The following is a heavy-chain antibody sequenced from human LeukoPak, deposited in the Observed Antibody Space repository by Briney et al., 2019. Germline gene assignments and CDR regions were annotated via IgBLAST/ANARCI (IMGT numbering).Heavy chain of an antibody. CDR1: GGSISSFDW. D-gene: IGHD2-15*01. CDR3: ATSAAYCLDY. CDR2: IHHNGGT. V-gene: IGHV4-4*02. Sequence: SETRSLTCAVSGGSISSFDWWSWVRQPPGKGLEWIGEIHHNGGTNYNPSLKSRVTISEDKSKNQLSLQLTSVTAADTAIYYCATSAAYCLDYWGQGTLVTVSS. J-gene: IGHJ4*02.